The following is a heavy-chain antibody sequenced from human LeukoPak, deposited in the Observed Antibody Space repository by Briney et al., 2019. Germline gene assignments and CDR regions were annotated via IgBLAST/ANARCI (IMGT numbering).Heavy chain of an antibody. CDR3: ARVPFHFTIRY. Sequence: SETLSLTCTVSGVSISSYYWSWIRQPPGKGLEWIANIHNSGNTNYNPSLRSRVTISVDTSKNQFSLKLSSVTAADTAVYYCARVPFHFTIRYWGQGTLVTVSS. V-gene: IGHV4-59*12. D-gene: IGHD3-10*01. CDR2: IHNSGNT. J-gene: IGHJ4*02. CDR1: GVSISSYY.